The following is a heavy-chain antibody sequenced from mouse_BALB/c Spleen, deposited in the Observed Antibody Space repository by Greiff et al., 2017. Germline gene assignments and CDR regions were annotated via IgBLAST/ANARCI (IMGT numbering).Heavy chain of an antibody. Sequence: EVMLVESGGGLVQPGGSMKLSCVASGFTFSNYWMNWVRQSPEKGLEWVAEIRLKSNNYATHYAESVKGRFTISRDDSKSSVYLQMNNLRAEDTGIYYCTRGTVTMITSLDYWGQGTTLTVSS. CDR1: GFTFSNYW. V-gene: IGHV6-6*02. CDR3: TRGTVTMITSLDY. CDR2: IRLKSNNYAT. J-gene: IGHJ2*01. D-gene: IGHD2-4*01.